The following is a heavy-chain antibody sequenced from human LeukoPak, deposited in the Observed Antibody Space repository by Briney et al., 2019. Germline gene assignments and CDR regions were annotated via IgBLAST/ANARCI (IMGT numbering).Heavy chain of an antibody. CDR2: INSDENST. V-gene: IGHV3-74*01. J-gene: IGHJ4*02. CDR3: VRQGSGSYYRAIDC. D-gene: IGHD3-10*01. CDR1: GFTFSSYW. Sequence: SGGSLRLSCAASGFTFSSYWMHWVRQAPGKGLVWVARINSDENSTTYADSVKGRFTISRDNAKNTLYLQMNTLRAEDTAVYYCVRQGSGSYYRAIDCWGQGTLVTVSS.